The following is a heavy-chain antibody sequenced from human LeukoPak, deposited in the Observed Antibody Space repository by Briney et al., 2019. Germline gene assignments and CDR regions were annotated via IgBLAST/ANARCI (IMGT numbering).Heavy chain of an antibody. D-gene: IGHD2-15*01. Sequence: PGGSLRLSCAASGFTFSSYSMNWVRQAPGKGLEWVSSISSSSSYIYYADSVKGRFTISRDNAKNSLYLQMNSLRAEDTAVYYCATDIVVVVAATPVSCWGQGTLVTVSS. V-gene: IGHV3-21*01. CDR2: ISSSSSYI. CDR3: ATDIVVVVAATPVSC. J-gene: IGHJ4*02. CDR1: GFTFSSYS.